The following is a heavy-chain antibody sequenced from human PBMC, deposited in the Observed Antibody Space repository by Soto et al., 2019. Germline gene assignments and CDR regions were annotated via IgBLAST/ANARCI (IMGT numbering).Heavy chain of an antibody. CDR3: ARGGHSSSWYRLEAYFFDS. V-gene: IGHV3-30*03. CDR1: GFTFRSYG. D-gene: IGHD6-13*01. J-gene: IGHJ4*02. CDR2: ISNDGTKK. Sequence: GESLKISCATSGFTFRSYGMHWVRQAPGKGLEWLAVISNDGTKKFFADSVKGRLTLSRDNARNTLYLQINSLRAEDTAVYYCARGGHSSSWYRLEAYFFDSWGQGTLVTVSS.